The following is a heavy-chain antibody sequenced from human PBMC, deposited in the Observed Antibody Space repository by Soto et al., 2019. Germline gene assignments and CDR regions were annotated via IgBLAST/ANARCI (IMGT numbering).Heavy chain of an antibody. CDR3: ARWTGYDYAFDI. CDR2: IYYSGST. CDR1: GGSISSYY. Sequence: SETLSLTSTVSGGSISSYYWSWIWQPPGKGLEWIGYIYYSGSTNYNPSLKSRVTISVDTSKNQFSLKLSSVTAADTAVYYCARWTGYDYAFDIWGQGTMVTVSS. D-gene: IGHD5-12*01. V-gene: IGHV4-59*01. J-gene: IGHJ3*02.